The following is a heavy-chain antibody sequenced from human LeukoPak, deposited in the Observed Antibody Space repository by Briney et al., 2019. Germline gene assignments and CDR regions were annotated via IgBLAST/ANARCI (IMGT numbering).Heavy chain of an antibody. Sequence: ASVKVSCKASGYTFTSCGISWVRQAPGQGLEWMGWISAYNGNTNYTQKLQGRVTMTTDTSTSTAYMELRSLRSDDTAVYYCARGRLYNYYFDYWGQGTLVTVSS. CDR1: GYTFTSCG. V-gene: IGHV1-18*01. J-gene: IGHJ4*02. D-gene: IGHD1-20*01. CDR3: ARGRLYNYYFDY. CDR2: ISAYNGNT.